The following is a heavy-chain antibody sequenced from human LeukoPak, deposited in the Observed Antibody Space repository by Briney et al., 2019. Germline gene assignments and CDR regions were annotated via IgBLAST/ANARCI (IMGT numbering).Heavy chain of an antibody. D-gene: IGHD5-18*01. CDR3: AKGRGYSYGTSNWFDP. CDR2: ISSSSSTI. Sequence: GGSLRLSCAASGFTFSSYSMNWVRQAPGKGLEWVSYISSSSSTIYYADSVKGRFTISRDNSKNTLYLQMNSLRAEDTAVYYCAKGRGYSYGTSNWFDPWGQGTLVTVSS. CDR1: GFTFSSYS. J-gene: IGHJ5*02. V-gene: IGHV3-48*01.